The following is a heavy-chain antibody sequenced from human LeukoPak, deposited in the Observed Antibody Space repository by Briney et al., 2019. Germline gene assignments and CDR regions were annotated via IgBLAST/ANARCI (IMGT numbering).Heavy chain of an antibody. V-gene: IGHV1-8*02. D-gene: IGHD3-16*01. CDR1: GDTFGNYD. CDR2: MNPNGETT. CDR3: AAFSQGTFDY. Sequence: GASVKVSCKASGDTFGNYDINWVRQAPGQGLEWVGWMNPNGETTGYAPKFQGRVAMSRNTSRNTVYMELNSLRSEDTAVYYCAAFSQGTFDYWGQGTLVTVSS. J-gene: IGHJ4*02.